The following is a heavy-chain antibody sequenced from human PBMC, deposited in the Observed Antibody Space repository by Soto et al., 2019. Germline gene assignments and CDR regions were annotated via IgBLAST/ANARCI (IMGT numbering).Heavy chain of an antibody. D-gene: IGHD1-26*01. Sequence: QVQLQESGPGLVKPSDTLSLTCAVSGYSISSSNWWGWIRQPPGKGLEWIGYIYYSGTTYYNPSLKRRVTMSVDTSKNQLSLKLTSVTAVDTAVYYCARREIQGPIDYWGQGTLGTVSS. V-gene: IGHV4-28*01. CDR1: GYSISSSNW. J-gene: IGHJ4*02. CDR2: IYYSGTT. CDR3: ARREIQGPIDY.